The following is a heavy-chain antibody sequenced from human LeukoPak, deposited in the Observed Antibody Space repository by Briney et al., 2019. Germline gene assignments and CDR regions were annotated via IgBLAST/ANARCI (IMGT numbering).Heavy chain of an antibody. Sequence: PSETLSLTCTVSGDSITSTTFYWGWIRQPPGKGLEWIGYIYYSGSTYYSPSLKSRVTISVDTSKNQFSLRLSSVTAADTAVYYCARHDTEYHFDSNGYSFDYWGQGTLVTVSS. V-gene: IGHV4-39*01. CDR3: ARHDTEYHFDSNGYSFDY. D-gene: IGHD3-22*01. CDR1: GDSITSTTFY. J-gene: IGHJ4*02. CDR2: IYYSGST.